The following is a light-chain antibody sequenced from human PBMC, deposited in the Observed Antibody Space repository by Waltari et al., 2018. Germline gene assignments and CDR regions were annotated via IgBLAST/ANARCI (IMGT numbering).Light chain of an antibody. Sequence: SYELTQPPSVSVSPGQTARITCPGDILTKQNAYWYQQKPGQAPVLVIYQGTERPSGIPWRFSGSRSVTGVTLTISGVQAEDEADYYCQSADSYGASWVFGGGTKLTVL. CDR2: QGT. CDR1: ILTKQN. J-gene: IGLJ3*02. CDR3: QSADSYGASWV. V-gene: IGLV3-25*03.